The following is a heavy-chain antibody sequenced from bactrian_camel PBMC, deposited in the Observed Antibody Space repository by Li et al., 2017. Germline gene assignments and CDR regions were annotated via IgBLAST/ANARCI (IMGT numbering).Heavy chain of an antibody. D-gene: IGHD6*01. CDR3: AADRWMSTAVAGLVVDFGY. V-gene: IGHV3S53*01. J-gene: IGHJ6*01. CDR2: LDSDGAT. CDR1: GFIFSVYC. Sequence: HVQLVESGGGSVQPGESLRLSCPISGFIFSVYCMGWFRQAPGKEREAVATLDSDGATTYTDSVKGRFTISKDNAKNALYLQMNSLKPDDSAMYYCAADRWMSTAVAGLVVDFGYWGQGTQVTVS.